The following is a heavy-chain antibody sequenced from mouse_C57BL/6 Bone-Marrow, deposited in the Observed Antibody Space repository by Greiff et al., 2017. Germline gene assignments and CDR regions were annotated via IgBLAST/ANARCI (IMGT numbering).Heavy chain of an antibody. CDR1: GYAFSSSW. Sequence: QVQLQQSGPELVKPGASVKISCKASGYAFSSSWMNWVKQRPGKGLEWIGRIYPGDGDTNYNGKFKGKATLTADKSSSTAYMQLSSLTSEDSAVYCCARAYGYDFAYWGQGTLVTVSA. D-gene: IGHD2-2*01. CDR2: IYPGDGDT. CDR3: ARAYGYDFAY. V-gene: IGHV1-82*01. J-gene: IGHJ3*01.